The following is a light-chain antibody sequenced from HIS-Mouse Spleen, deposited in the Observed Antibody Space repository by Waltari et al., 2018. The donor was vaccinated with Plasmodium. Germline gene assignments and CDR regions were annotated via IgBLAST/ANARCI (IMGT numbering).Light chain of an antibody. CDR2: WAS. CDR1: QSVLYSSNNKNY. CDR3: QQYYSTPPYT. Sequence: DIVMTQSPNSLAVFLGERATIDCRSRQSVLYSSNNKNYSAWYQQKPGQPPTLLIYWASTRESWVPDRFSGSGSGTDFTLTISSLQAEDVAVYYCQQYYSTPPYTFGQGTKLEIK. J-gene: IGKJ2*01. V-gene: IGKV4-1*01.